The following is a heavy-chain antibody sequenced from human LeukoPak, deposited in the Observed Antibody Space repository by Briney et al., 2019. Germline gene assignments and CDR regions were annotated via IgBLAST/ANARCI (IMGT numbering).Heavy chain of an antibody. CDR3: AKRGYCSSTSCYGMDV. D-gene: IGHD2-2*01. V-gene: IGHV3-30*18. J-gene: IGHJ6*02. CDR2: ISDDGSNK. Sequence: PGRSLRLSWAASGFTFSSYGMHWVRQAPGKGLEWVAVISDDGSNKYYADSVKGRFTISRDNSKNTLYLQMNSLRAEDTAVYYCAKRGYCSSTSCYGMDVWGQGTTVTVSS. CDR1: GFTFSSYG.